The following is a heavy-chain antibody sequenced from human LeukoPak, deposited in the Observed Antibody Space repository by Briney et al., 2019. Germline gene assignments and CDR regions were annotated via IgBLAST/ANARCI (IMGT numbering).Heavy chain of an antibody. D-gene: IGHD1-26*01. CDR2: ISYDGSNK. Sequence: GGSLRLSCAASGLTFSTYGMSWVRQAPGKGLEWVAIISYDGSNKYYADSVKGRFTISRDNSKNTLYLQMNSLRAEDTAVYYCAKFRGGIVGATHFDYWGQGTLVTVSS. CDR3: AKFRGGIVGATHFDY. J-gene: IGHJ4*02. CDR1: GLTFSTYG. V-gene: IGHV3-30*18.